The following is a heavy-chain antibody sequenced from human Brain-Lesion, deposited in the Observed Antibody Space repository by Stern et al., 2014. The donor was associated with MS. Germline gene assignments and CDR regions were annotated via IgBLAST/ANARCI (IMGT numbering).Heavy chain of an antibody. Sequence: EVQLVESGGGLVKPGGSMRLSCAASGFSFSSYWMSWVRLAPGKGLEWVANIKRDGSEKYYVDSVKGRFTSSRDNAKNSLYLQINSLRAEDTAVYYCARDCGVGFWGGVRGYNYYYGTDVWGQGTTVTVAS. CDR2: IKRDGSEK. J-gene: IGHJ6*02. V-gene: IGHV3-7*01. D-gene: IGHD3-3*01. CDR3: ARDCGVGFWGGVRGYNYYYGTDV. CDR1: GFSFSSYW.